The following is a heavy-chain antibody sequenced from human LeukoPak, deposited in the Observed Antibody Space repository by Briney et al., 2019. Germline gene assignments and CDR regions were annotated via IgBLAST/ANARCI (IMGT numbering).Heavy chain of an antibody. CDR2: IYYSGST. J-gene: IGHJ4*02. CDR1: GGSISSSSYY. CDR3: ARQGDSSGYYYFDY. D-gene: IGHD3-22*01. V-gene: IGHV4-39*01. Sequence: SETLSLTCTVSGGSISSSSYYWGWIRPPPGKGLEWIGSIYYSGSTYYNPPLKSRVTISVDTSKNQFSLKLSSVTAADTAVYYCARQGDSSGYYYFDYWGQGTLVTVSS.